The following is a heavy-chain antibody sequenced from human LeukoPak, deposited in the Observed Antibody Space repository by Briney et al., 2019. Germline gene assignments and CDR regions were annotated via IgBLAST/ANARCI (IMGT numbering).Heavy chain of an antibody. J-gene: IGHJ4*02. V-gene: IGHV3-23*01. Sequence: GGSLRLSCAASGFSFDIYAMGWVRQAPGKGLEWVSVIGATGVDRHYADTVRGRFDISRDNSENTLFLHMNTLRVEDTGIYYCAKRVPYTGLYDWGQGTLVTVSS. CDR3: AKRVPYTGLYD. CDR1: GFSFDIYA. CDR2: IGATGVDR. D-gene: IGHD2-8*01.